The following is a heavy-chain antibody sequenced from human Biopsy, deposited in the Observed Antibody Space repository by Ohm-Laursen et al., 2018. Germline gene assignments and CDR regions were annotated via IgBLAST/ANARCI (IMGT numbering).Heavy chain of an antibody. CDR1: GGSVSSNTNY. CDR2: IFYSGII. Sequence: PSDTLSLTCTVSGGSVSSNTNYWAWIRQPPGKGLERIGSIFYSGIIYYNPSLKSRVSISVDTSKNQFSLNLNSVTAADTAVYYCARHPTGFWFDPWGQGTLVIVSS. V-gene: IGHV4-39*01. CDR3: ARHPTGFWFDP. J-gene: IGHJ5*02.